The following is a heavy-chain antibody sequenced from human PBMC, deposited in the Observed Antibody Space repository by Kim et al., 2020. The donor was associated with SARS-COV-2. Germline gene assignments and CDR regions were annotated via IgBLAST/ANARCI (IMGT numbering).Heavy chain of an antibody. V-gene: IGHV4-4*02. J-gene: IGHJ3*02. CDR1: GGSISSSNW. CDR3: ARARPPGYDILTGPHAFDI. Sequence: SETLSLTCAVSGGSISSSNWWSWVRQPPGKGLEWIGEIYHSGSTNYNPSLKSRVTISVDKSKNQFSLKLSSVTAADTAVYYCARARPPGYDILTGPHAFDIWGQGTMVTVSS. CDR2: IYHSGST. D-gene: IGHD3-9*01.